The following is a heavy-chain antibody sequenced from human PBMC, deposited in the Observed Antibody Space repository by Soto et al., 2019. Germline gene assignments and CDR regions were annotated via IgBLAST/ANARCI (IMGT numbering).Heavy chain of an antibody. CDR3: ARGDDYGDYAWSERLDP. Sequence: QVQLVQSGAEEKKPGASVKVSCKASGYTFTSYAMHWVRQAPGQRLERMGWINAGNGNTKYSQKFQGRVTITRDTSASTAYMELSSLKSEDTAVYYCARGDDYGDYAWSERLDPWGQGTLVTVSS. D-gene: IGHD4-17*01. CDR1: GYTFTSYA. CDR2: INAGNGNT. J-gene: IGHJ5*02. V-gene: IGHV1-3*05.